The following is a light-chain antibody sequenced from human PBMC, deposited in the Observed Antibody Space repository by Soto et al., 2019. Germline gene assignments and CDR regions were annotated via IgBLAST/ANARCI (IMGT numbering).Light chain of an antibody. V-gene: IGLV2-8*01. CDR2: EVS. CDR1: SSDVGEENY. J-gene: IGLJ2*01. CDR3: SSFAGSPVG. Sequence: QSVLTQPPSASGSPGQSVTITCSGTSSDVGEENYVSWYQQHPRKVPKLILYEVSKRPSGVPDRFAGSRSGNTASLTVAGLQAEDEDDYYCSSFAGSPVGFGGGTKLTV.